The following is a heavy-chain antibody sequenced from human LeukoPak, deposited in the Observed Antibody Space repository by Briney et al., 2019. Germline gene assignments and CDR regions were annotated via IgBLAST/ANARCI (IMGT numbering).Heavy chain of an antibody. V-gene: IGHV3-64D*06. CDR1: RFTFSNYA. D-gene: IGHD6-19*01. CDR2: VTSNGGAT. Sequence: GGSLRLSCSASRFTFSNYAMHWVRQAPGKGLEYGSTVTSNGGATYYADSVKGRFTISRDNSKNTLYLQMSSLTTEDTAVYYCVKGEDSSGWLLGYWGQGTLVTVSS. CDR3: VKGEDSSGWLLGY. J-gene: IGHJ4*02.